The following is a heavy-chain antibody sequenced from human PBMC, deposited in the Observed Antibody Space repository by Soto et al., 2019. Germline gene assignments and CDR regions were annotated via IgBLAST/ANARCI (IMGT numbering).Heavy chain of an antibody. CDR2: ISYSGST. Sequence: PSETLSLTCSVSGASITTYYWSWIRQPPEKGLGWIGSISYSGSTKYNPSLESRVMISLDTSKNQFSLRLTSVTAADTALYYCATDWDSSGLFDPWGQGALVNVSS. J-gene: IGHJ5*02. D-gene: IGHD3-10*01. CDR1: GASITTYY. CDR3: ATDWDSSGLFDP. V-gene: IGHV4-59*01.